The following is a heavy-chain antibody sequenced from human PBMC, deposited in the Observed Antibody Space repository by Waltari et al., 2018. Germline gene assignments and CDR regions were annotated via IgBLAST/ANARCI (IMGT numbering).Heavy chain of an antibody. Sequence: YMHWVRQAPGQGLEWMGIINPSGGSTSYAQKFQGRVTMTRDTSTSTVYMELSSLRSEDTAVYYCARDGRDGYNYQGYWGQGTLVTVSS. CDR3: ARDGRDGYNYQGY. D-gene: IGHD5-12*01. V-gene: IGHV1-46*01. CDR2: INPSGGST. J-gene: IGHJ4*02. CDR1: Y.